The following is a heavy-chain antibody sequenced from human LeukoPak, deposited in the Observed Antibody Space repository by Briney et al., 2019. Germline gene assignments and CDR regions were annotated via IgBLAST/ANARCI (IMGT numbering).Heavy chain of an antibody. CDR3: AGTWVDATGTVVRVFDY. CDR1: GFTFSSYA. V-gene: IGHV3-30-3*01. D-gene: IGHD2-15*01. CDR2: ISYDGSNK. J-gene: IGHJ4*02. Sequence: GGSLRLSCAASGFTFSSYAMHWVRQAPGKGLEWVAVISYDGSNKYYADSVKGRFTISRDNSKNTLYMEMSSLRAEDTAVYYCAGTWVDATGTVVRVFDYWGQGTLVTVSS.